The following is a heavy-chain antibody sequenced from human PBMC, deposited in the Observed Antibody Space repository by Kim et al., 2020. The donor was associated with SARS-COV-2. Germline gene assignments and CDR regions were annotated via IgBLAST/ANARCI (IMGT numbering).Heavy chain of an antibody. D-gene: IGHD3-22*01. CDR2: ISAYNGNT. V-gene: IGHV1-18*01. CDR1: GYTFTSYG. CDR3: ARDLIYYYDKSHGYDY. J-gene: IGHJ4*02. Sequence: ASVKVSCKASGYTFTSYGISWVRQAPGQGLEWMGWISAYNGNTNYAQKLQGRVTMTTDTSTSTAYMELRSLRSDDTAVYYCARDLIYYYDKSHGYDYWGQGTLVTVSS.